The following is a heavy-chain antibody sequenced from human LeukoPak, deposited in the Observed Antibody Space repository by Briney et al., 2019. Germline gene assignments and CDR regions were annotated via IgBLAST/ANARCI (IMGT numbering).Heavy chain of an antibody. Sequence: PGGSLRLSCAASGFTSSSYSMNWVRQAPGKGLEWVSSITTSSYIYYADSVKGRFTISRDNAKNSLYLQMNSLRAEDTAVYYCARRAGNSSAYDYWGQGTLVTVSS. CDR3: ARRAGNSSAYDY. CDR1: GFTSSSYS. V-gene: IGHV3-21*01. CDR2: ITTSSYI. J-gene: IGHJ4*02. D-gene: IGHD3-22*01.